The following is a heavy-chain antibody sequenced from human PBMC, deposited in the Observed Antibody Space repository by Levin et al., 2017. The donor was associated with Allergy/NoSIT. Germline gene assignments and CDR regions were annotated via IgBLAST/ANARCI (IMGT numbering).Heavy chain of an antibody. CDR2: IYWDDDK. CDR1: GFSLSTSGVG. V-gene: IGHV2-5*02. D-gene: IGHD5-18*01. Sequence: SGPTLVKPTQTLTLTCTFSGFSLSTSGVGVGWIRQPPGKALEWLALIYWDDDKRYSPSLKSRLTITKDTSKNQVVLTMTNMDPVDTATYYCAHNRRGRNGYSYGLDYWGQGTLVTVSS. CDR3: AHNRRGRNGYSYGLDY. J-gene: IGHJ4*02.